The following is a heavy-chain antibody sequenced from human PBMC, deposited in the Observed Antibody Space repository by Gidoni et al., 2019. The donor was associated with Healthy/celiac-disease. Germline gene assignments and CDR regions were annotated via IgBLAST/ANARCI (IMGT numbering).Heavy chain of an antibody. D-gene: IGHD3-16*02. Sequence: QLQESGPGLVKPSETLSLTCTVSGGSISSSSYYWGWIRQPPGKGLEWIGSIDYSGSTYYNPSLKSRVTISVDTSKNQFSLKLSSVTAADTAVYYCARVWGSYRYHAFDIWGQGTMVTVSS. V-gene: IGHV4-39*07. CDR1: GGSISSSSYY. CDR2: IDYSGST. J-gene: IGHJ3*02. CDR3: ARVWGSYRYHAFDI.